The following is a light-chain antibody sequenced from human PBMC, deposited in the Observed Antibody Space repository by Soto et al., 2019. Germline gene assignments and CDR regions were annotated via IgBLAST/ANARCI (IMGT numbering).Light chain of an antibody. J-gene: IGKJ2*01. V-gene: IGKV3-20*01. CDR2: GAS. CDR3: QQCGSSLPGT. CDR1: QSVSSSY. Sequence: EIVLTQSPGTLSLSPGDRATLSCRASQSVSSSYLAWYQQKPGQAPRLLIYGASSRATGIPDRFSGSGSGTDFTLTISRLEPEDFAVYYCQQCGSSLPGTFGQGTKLEIK.